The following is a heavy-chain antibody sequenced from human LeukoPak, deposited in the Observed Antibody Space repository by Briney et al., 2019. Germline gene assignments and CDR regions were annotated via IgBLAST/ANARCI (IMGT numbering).Heavy chain of an antibody. V-gene: IGHV5-51*01. CDR2: IYPGDSDT. CDR3: ARFGTVGATEYYYYYYMDV. J-gene: IGHJ6*03. Sequence: AGESLKISCKGSGYSFTSYWIGWVRQMPGKGLEWMGIIYPGDSDTRYSPSFQGQVTISADKSISTAYLQWSSLKASDTATYYCARFGTVGATEYYYYYYMDVWGKGTTVTVSS. D-gene: IGHD1-26*01. CDR1: GYSFTSYW.